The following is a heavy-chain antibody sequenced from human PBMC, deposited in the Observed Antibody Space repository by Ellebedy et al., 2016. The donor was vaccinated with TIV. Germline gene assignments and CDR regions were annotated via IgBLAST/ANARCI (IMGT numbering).Heavy chain of an antibody. CDR3: ANGAYDI. V-gene: IGHV3-21*01. D-gene: IGHD5-24*01. Sequence: GESLKISCAASGFTFSNYSMNWVRQAPGKGLEWVSSITGSSSYMFYADSVKGRFTISRDNAKISLYLQMNSLTAEDTAVYYCANGAYDIWGQGTMVTVSS. CDR1: GFTFSNYS. J-gene: IGHJ3*02. CDR2: ITGSSSYM.